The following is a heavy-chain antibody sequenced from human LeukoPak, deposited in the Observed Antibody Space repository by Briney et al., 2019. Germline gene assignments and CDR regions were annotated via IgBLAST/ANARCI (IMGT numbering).Heavy chain of an antibody. J-gene: IGHJ4*02. V-gene: IGHV4-61*01. Sequence: SETLSLTCTVSGGSISSGSYYWSWIRQPPGKGLEWIGYIYYSGSTNYNPSLKSRVTISVDTSKNQFSLKLSSVTAADTAVYYCATEDGYGRDYWGQGTLVTVSS. CDR1: GGSISSGSYY. CDR2: IYYSGST. CDR3: ATEDGYGRDY. D-gene: IGHD5-18*01.